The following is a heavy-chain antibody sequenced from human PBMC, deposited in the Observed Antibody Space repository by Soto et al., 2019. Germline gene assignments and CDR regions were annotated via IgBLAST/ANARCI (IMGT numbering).Heavy chain of an antibody. CDR1: GFTFSSDT. Sequence: LRLSCAASGFTFSSDTMNWVRQAPGKGLEWVSSISSSSSYIYYADSVKGRFTISRDNAKNSLYLQMNSRRAEVTAVYYCASAYGTNSINPMDVVGQGTMVTVSS. J-gene: IGHJ6*02. D-gene: IGHD2-8*01. CDR2: ISSSSSYI. V-gene: IGHV3-21*04. CDR3: ASAYGTNSINPMDV.